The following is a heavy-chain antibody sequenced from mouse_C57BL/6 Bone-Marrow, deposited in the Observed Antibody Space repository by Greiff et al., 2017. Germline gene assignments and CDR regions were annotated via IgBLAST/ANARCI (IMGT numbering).Heavy chain of an antibody. V-gene: IGHV1-81*01. Sequence: QVQMQQSGAELARPGASVKLSCKASGYTFTSYGISWVKQRTGQGLEWIGEIYPRSGNTYYNEKFKGKATLTADKSSSTAYMELRSLTSEDSAVYFCARYYYGSTPFAYWGQGTLVTVSA. CDR2: IYPRSGNT. J-gene: IGHJ3*01. CDR3: ARYYYGSTPFAY. CDR1: GYTFTSYG. D-gene: IGHD1-1*01.